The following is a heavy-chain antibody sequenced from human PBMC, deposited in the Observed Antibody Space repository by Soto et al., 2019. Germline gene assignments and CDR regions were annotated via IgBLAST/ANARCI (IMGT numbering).Heavy chain of an antibody. CDR1: GYKFTWDW. J-gene: IGHJ4*02. CDR3: TRSEQLYTFDS. CDR2: VYPGDSDI. D-gene: IGHD6-6*01. V-gene: IGHV5-51*01. Sequence: VESLKLSCKAAGYKFTWDWIGWVLQMPGKGLELMGVVYPGDSDIRYSPSFQGLVIISADKSITTAYLQWSSLKASDTAMYYCTRSEQLYTFDSWGQGTLVTVSS.